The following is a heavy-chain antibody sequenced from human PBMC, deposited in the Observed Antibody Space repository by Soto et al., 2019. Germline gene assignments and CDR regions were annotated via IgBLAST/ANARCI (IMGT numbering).Heavy chain of an antibody. CDR2: INHILST. D-gene: IGHD1-1*01. V-gene: IGHV4-34*01. CDR3: ARDKTTGLFDY. CDR1: GGSFSGYY. J-gene: IGHJ4*02. Sequence: SETLSLTCAVYGGSFSGYYGTWIRQPPGTGLEFIGEINHILSTNYNPSLKSRFTISLYTSKNHFSLKLTSLTAAYTSVYYCARDKTTGLFDYWGQGTLVTVSS.